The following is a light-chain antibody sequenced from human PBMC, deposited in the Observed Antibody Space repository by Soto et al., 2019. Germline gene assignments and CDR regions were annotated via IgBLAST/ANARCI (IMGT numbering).Light chain of an antibody. CDR2: GAS. Sequence: EIELTQSPATLSVSPGERVTLSCRASQSVSDKLAWYQQKPGQAPRLLIYGASSRASGIPARFSGSGSGTDFTLTISSLQSEDFAVYYCQQFNNWPRRFGQGTKVE. CDR1: QSVSDK. J-gene: IGKJ1*01. V-gene: IGKV3-15*01. CDR3: QQFNNWPRR.